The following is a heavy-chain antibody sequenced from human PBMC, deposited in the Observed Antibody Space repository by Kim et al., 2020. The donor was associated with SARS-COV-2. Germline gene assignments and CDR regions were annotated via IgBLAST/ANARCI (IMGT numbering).Heavy chain of an antibody. CDR2: ISYDGSNK. CDR3: ARGPSGSIAPKCPLGDV. CDR1: GFTFSSYA. D-gene: IGHD3-10*01. J-gene: IGHJ6*02. V-gene: IGHV3-30*04. Sequence: GGSLRLSCAASGFTFSSYAMHWVRQAPGKGLEWVAVISYDGSNKYYADSVKGRFTISRDNSKNTLYLQMNSLRAEDTAVYYCARGPSGSIAPKCPLGDVWDQGTTVTVSS.